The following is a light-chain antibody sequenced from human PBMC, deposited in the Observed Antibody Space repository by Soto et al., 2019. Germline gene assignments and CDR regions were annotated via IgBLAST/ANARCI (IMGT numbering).Light chain of an antibody. V-gene: IGKV1-39*01. J-gene: IGKJ2*01. CDR3: QQSFSSPRA. Sequence: DIQLTQSPSSLSASVGDRVTITCRASQSISSYLNWYRQKPRKVPELLIYAASSLQSGVPSRFSGSGSGTDFTLTISSLQPEDFATYYCQQSFSSPRAFGQGTKLEIK. CDR2: AAS. CDR1: QSISSY.